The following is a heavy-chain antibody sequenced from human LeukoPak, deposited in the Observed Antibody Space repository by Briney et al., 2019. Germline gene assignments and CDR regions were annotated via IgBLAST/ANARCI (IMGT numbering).Heavy chain of an antibody. V-gene: IGHV3-33*01. Sequence: GSLRLSCAASGFTFSSYGMHWVRQAPGKGLEWMAVIWYDGSNKYYADSVKGRFTISRDNSKNTLYLQMNSLRAEDTAVYYCARDGYTYYYDSSGYPRYWGQGTLVTVSS. CDR2: IWYDGSNK. D-gene: IGHD3-22*01. J-gene: IGHJ4*02. CDR1: GFTFSSYG. CDR3: ARDGYTYYYDSSGYPRY.